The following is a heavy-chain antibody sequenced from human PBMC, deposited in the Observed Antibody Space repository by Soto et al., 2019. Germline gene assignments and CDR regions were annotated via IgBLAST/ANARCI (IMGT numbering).Heavy chain of an antibody. CDR2: IYPGDSDT. CDR1: GYSFTSYW. J-gene: IGHJ3*02. V-gene: IGHV5-51*01. Sequence: GEALKISCKGSGYSFTSYWIGWVLQIPWKGLEWMGIIYPGDSDTRYSPSFQDQVTISADKSISTAYLQWSSLKASDTAMYYCARPQRSGGCALDSNGYPIWGQGTMVTVSS. D-gene: IGHD2-15*01. CDR3: ARPQRSGGCALDSNGYPI.